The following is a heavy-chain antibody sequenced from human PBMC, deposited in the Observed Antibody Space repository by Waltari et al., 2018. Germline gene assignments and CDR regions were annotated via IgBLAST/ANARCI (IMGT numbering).Heavy chain of an antibody. Sequence: QVQLVQSGAEVKKPGASVKVSCKASGYTFTGYYMHWVRPAPGQGLEWMGWINPDSGGTNYEQKVQGRVTMTRDTSISTAYMELSRLRSDDTAVYYCARGVTIFGVVIYYFDYWGQGTLVTVSS. V-gene: IGHV1-2*02. CDR1: GYTFTGYY. CDR2: INPDSGGT. CDR3: ARGVTIFGVVIYYFDY. J-gene: IGHJ4*02. D-gene: IGHD3-3*01.